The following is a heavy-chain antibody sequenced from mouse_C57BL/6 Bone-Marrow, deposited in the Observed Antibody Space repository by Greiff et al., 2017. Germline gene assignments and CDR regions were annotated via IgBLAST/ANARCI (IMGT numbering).Heavy chain of an antibody. V-gene: IGHV1-63*01. J-gene: IGHJ4*01. CDR1: GYTFTNYW. Sequence: VMLVESGAELVRPGTSVKMSCKASGYTFTNYWIGWAKQRPGHGLEWIGDIYPGGGYTNYNEKFKGKATLTADKSSSTAYMQFSSLTSEDSAIYYCARRDYGYYAMDYWGQGTSGTVSS. CDR3: ARRDYGYYAMDY. D-gene: IGHD1-1*01. CDR2: IYPGGGYT.